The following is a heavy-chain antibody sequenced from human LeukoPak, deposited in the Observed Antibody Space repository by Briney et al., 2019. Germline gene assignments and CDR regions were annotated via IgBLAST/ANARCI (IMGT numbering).Heavy chain of an antibody. J-gene: IGHJ5*02. Sequence: ASVTVSCKASGYTFTSYYMHWVRQAPGQGLEWMGIINPSGGSTSYAQKFQGRVTMTRDTSTSTVYMELSSLRSEDTAVYYCARSGFGVVIGFDPWGQGTLVTVSS. D-gene: IGHD3-3*01. V-gene: IGHV1-46*01. CDR1: GYTFTSYY. CDR3: ARSGFGVVIGFDP. CDR2: INPSGGST.